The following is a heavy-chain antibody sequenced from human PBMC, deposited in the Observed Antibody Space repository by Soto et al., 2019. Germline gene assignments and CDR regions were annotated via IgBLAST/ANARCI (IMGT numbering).Heavy chain of an antibody. CDR1: GGSISSCGYS. Sequence: QLQLQESGSGLVKPSQTLSLTCAVSGGSISSCGYSWSWIRQPPGKGLEWIGYIYPSGSTYYNPALKSRVTISVDRSKTQFSLKLRSVTAADTAVYYCARGGLRLKSGTNGMDGWGKGTTVTVSS. J-gene: IGHJ6*04. V-gene: IGHV4-30-2*01. D-gene: IGHD5-12*01. CDR2: IYPSGST. CDR3: ARGGLRLKSGTNGMDG.